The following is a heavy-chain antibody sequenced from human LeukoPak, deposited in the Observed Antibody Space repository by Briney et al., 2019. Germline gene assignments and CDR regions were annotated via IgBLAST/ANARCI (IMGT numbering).Heavy chain of an antibody. CDR3: AKRIAAAGIGYYFDY. V-gene: IGHV3-23*01. J-gene: IGHJ4*02. Sequence: PGGSLRLSCAASGFTFSSYAMSSVRQAPGKGLEWVSVLSGSGGIRYYADSVKGRFTISRDNSKNTLYLQMNNLRAEDTAVYYCAKRIAAAGIGYYFDYWGQGTLVTVSS. D-gene: IGHD6-13*01. CDR2: LSGSGGIR. CDR1: GFTFSSYA.